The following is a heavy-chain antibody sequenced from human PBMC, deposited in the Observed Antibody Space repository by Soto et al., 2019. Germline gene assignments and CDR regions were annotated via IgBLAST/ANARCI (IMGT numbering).Heavy chain of an antibody. Sequence: GSVKVSCKASGYTFTSYGISWVRQAPGQGLEWMGWISAYNGNTNYAQKLQGRVTMTTDTSTSTAYMELRSLRSDDTAVYYCARDLVVAGPHYYYGMDVWGQGTTVTVSS. CDR1: GYTFTSYG. J-gene: IGHJ6*02. CDR2: ISAYNGNT. V-gene: IGHV1-18*01. CDR3: ARDLVVAGPHYYYGMDV. D-gene: IGHD6-19*01.